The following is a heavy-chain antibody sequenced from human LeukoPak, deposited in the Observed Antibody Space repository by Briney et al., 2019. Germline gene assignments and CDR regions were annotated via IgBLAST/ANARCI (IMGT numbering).Heavy chain of an antibody. Sequence: PGGSLRLSCAASGFTFSDYYMSWIRQAPGKGLEWVSAISGSGGSTYYADSVKGRFTISRDNSKNTLYLQMNSLRAEDTAVYYCAKEYGYTYGEFDYWGQGTLVTVSS. CDR1: GFTFSDYY. D-gene: IGHD5-18*01. CDR3: AKEYGYTYGEFDY. J-gene: IGHJ4*02. V-gene: IGHV3-23*01. CDR2: ISGSGGST.